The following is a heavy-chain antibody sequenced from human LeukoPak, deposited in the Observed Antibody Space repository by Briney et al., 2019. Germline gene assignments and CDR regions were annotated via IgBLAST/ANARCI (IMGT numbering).Heavy chain of an antibody. CDR2: INYSGTT. CDR3: ARGTRISGNYYNFDF. V-gene: IGHV4-39*07. Sequence: SETLSLTCTVSGGSISSSSYYWGWIRQPPGKGLEWIATINYSGTTHYNPSLKSRVTVSADRSNSQFSLKVNSVTAADTAVYHCARGTRISGNYYNFDFWGQGTLVTVSS. J-gene: IGHJ4*02. CDR1: GGSISSSSYY. D-gene: IGHD1-26*01.